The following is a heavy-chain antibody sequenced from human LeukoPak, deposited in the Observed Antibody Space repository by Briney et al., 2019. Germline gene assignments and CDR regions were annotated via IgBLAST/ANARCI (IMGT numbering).Heavy chain of an antibody. CDR1: GFTFSSYT. J-gene: IGHJ3*02. Sequence: QTGGSLRLSCAASGFTFSSYTMSWVRQAPGKGLEWVSAISGSGGSTYYADSVKGRFTISRDNSKNTLYLQMNSLRAEDTAVYYCALRLRGYNYGYYAFDIWGQGTMVTVSS. V-gene: IGHV3-23*01. CDR2: ISGSGGST. CDR3: ALRLRGYNYGYYAFDI. D-gene: IGHD5-18*01.